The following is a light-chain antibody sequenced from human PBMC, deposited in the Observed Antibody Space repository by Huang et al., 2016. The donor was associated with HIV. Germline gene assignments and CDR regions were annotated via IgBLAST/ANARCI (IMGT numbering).Light chain of an antibody. Sequence: DIQMTQSPSVMSASVGDRVTISCRASQGISNRLVWFQQKPGRVPKRLIHDASSLESGVPTRFIGSGAGTAFTLTINSLQPEDFATYYCLQHNGHPLTFGGGTRVEIK. J-gene: IGKJ4*02. V-gene: IGKV1-17*03. CDR2: DAS. CDR1: QGISNR. CDR3: LQHNGHPLT.